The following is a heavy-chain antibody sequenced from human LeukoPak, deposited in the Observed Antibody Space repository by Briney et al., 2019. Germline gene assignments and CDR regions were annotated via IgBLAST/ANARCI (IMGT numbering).Heavy chain of an antibody. V-gene: IGHV3-23*01. D-gene: IGHD3-9*01. Sequence: GGSLRLSCVASGYTFATSDMSWVRRAPGGGLEGIIVIRGTSGASYYAGSVTGRFILSRDTSRNMLYLQMNSLRADDTAFYYCAKRNDDRALDYWGQGGLVTVS. CDR1: GYTFATSD. CDR2: IRGTSGAS. J-gene: IGHJ4*02. CDR3: AKRNDDRALDY.